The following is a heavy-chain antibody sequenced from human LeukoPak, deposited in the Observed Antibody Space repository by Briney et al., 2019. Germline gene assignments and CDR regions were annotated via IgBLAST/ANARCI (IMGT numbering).Heavy chain of an antibody. Sequence: GGSLRLSCAASGFTFSYYNMNWVRQAPGKGLEWVSSIATSTPYIHYADSVKGRFTISRDIAKNSLRLQMNSLRVDDTAVYYCTRDESFDVWGQGTIVIVSS. J-gene: IGHJ3*01. CDR2: IATSTPYI. V-gene: IGHV3-21*01. CDR1: GFTFSYYN. CDR3: TRDESFDV.